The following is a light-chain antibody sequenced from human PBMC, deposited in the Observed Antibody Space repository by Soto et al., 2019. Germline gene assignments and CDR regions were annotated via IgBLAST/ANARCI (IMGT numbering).Light chain of an antibody. Sequence: EIVLAQSPGTLSLSPGERATLSCRASQSVTNSFLALYQQKPGQAPRLLIYGASKRATGIPDRFTGSGSGTVFTLTISRLEPEDFAVYYCQQDVSSPWAFGQGTKVEI. CDR3: QQDVSSPWA. CDR1: QSVTNSF. J-gene: IGKJ1*01. CDR2: GAS. V-gene: IGKV3-20*01.